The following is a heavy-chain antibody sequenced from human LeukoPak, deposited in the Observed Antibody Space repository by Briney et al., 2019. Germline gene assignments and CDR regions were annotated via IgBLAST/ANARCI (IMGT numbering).Heavy chain of an antibody. D-gene: IGHD6-13*01. V-gene: IGHV4-34*01. CDR2: INHSGST. CDR1: GGSFSGYY. CDR3: ARVAAAGTGY. Sequence: SETPSLTCAVYGGSFSGYYWSWIRQPPGKGLEWIGEINHSGSTNYNPSLKSRVTISVDTSKNQFSLKLSSVTAADTAVYYCARVAAAGTGYWGQGTLVTVSS. J-gene: IGHJ4*02.